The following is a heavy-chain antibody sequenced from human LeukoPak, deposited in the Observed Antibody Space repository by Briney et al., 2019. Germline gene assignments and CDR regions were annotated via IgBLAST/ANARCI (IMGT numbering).Heavy chain of an antibody. D-gene: IGHD6-19*01. CDR3: ALRGGWYRVGWPRNDY. J-gene: IGHJ4*02. Sequence: ASVKVSCKASGYTFTSYYMHCVRQAPGQGLEWMGIINPSGGSTSYAQKFQGRVTMTRDMSTSTVYMELSSLRSEDTAVYYCALRGGWYRVGWPRNDYWGQGTLVTVSS. CDR2: INPSGGST. V-gene: IGHV1-46*01. CDR1: GYTFTSYY.